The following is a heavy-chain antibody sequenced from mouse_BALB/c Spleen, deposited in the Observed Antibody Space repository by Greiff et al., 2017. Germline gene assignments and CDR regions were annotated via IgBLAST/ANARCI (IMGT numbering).Heavy chain of an antibody. Sequence: EVQLVESGGGLVKPGGSLKLSCAASGFTFSSYAMSWVRQTPEKRLEWVASISSGGSTYYPDSVKGRFTISRDNARNILYLQMSSLRSEDTAMYYCARASYVDYWGQGTTLTVSS. CDR3: ARASYVDY. CDR1: GFTFSSYA. V-gene: IGHV5-6-5*01. J-gene: IGHJ2*01. CDR2: ISSGGST.